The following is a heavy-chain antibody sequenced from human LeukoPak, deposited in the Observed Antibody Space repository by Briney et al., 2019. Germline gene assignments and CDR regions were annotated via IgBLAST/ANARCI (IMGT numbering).Heavy chain of an antibody. CDR1: GFTFSTSW. CDR3: ARDGTFTGSSNYYYIDF. CDR2: MNGDGSDP. Sequence: GGSLRLSCAASGFTFSTSWTYWVRQSPGKGPLWVSRMNGDGSDPSYADSVKGRFTISRDNAKNTLYLQMNTLTAEDTAVYYCARDGTFTGSSNYYYIDFWGKGTTVTISS. J-gene: IGHJ6*03. D-gene: IGHD3-10*01. V-gene: IGHV3-74*01.